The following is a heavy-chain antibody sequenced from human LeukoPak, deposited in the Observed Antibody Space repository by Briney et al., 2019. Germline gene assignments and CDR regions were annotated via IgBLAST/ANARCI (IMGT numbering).Heavy chain of an antibody. V-gene: IGHV4-34*01. J-gene: IGHJ4*02. D-gene: IGHD6-19*01. CDR2: INHSGST. CDR3: ARDPNSGGWSFDY. Sequence: PSETLSLTCAVYGGSFSGYYWSWIRQPPGKGLEWIGEINHSGSTNYNPSLKSRVTISVDTSKNQFSLKLSSVTAADTAVYYCARDPNSGGWSFDYWGQGILVTVSS. CDR1: GGSFSGYY.